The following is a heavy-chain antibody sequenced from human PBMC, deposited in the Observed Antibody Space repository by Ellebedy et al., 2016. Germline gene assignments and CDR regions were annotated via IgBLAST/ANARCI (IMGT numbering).Heavy chain of an antibody. D-gene: IGHD3-22*01. CDR3: ARGIDSSGYYLDY. CDR2: IYYSGST. Sequence: SETLSLTCTVSGGSISSGGYYWSWIRQHPGKGLEWIGYIYYSGSTYYNPSLKSRVTISVDTSKNQFSLKLSSVTAADTAVYYRARGIDSSGYYLDYWGQGTLVTVSS. J-gene: IGHJ4*02. V-gene: IGHV4-31*03. CDR1: GGSISSGGYY.